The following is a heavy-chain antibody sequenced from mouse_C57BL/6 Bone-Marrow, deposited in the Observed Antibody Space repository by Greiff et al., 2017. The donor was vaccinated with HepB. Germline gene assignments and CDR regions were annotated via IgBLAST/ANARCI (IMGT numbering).Heavy chain of an antibody. V-gene: IGHV1-55*01. D-gene: IGHD1-1*01. Sequence: QVQLQQPGADLVKPGASVKMSCKASGYTFTSYWITWVKQRPGQGLEWIGDIYPGSGSTNYNEKFKSKATLTVDTSSSTAYMQLSSLTSEDSAVYYCAREITTVVATPFDYWGQGTTLTVSS. J-gene: IGHJ2*01. CDR1: GYTFTSYW. CDR3: AREITTVVATPFDY. CDR2: IYPGSGST.